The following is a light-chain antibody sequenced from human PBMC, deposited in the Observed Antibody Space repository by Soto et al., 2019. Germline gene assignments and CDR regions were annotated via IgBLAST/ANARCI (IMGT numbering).Light chain of an antibody. CDR3: QQYETFSGT. J-gene: IGKJ1*01. CDR1: QTISSW. Sequence: DSQMTQSPSSLAGSVGGRVAMTCRASQTISSWLAWYQQKPGKAPKLLIYDASALPRGVPSRFSGSGSGTKFTLTIASLQPDDFATYYCQQYETFSGTFGPGTKVDIK. V-gene: IGKV1-5*01. CDR2: DAS.